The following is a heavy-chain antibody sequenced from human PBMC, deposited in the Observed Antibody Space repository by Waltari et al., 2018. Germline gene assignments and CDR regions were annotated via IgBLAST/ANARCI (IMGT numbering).Heavy chain of an antibody. CDR3: AKDAFGNTYLDH. Sequence: QVQLVESGGGVVQPGMSLRLSCAASGFSFSNFGMHWVRQAPGKGLEWVALTWFDGSKTYYADSVRGRFTISRDNSKNTLYLDINTLRVDDTAIYYCAKDAFGNTYLDHWGQGTLVTVSS. D-gene: IGHD3-10*01. V-gene: IGHV3-33*06. J-gene: IGHJ5*02. CDR2: TWFDGSKT. CDR1: GFSFSNFG.